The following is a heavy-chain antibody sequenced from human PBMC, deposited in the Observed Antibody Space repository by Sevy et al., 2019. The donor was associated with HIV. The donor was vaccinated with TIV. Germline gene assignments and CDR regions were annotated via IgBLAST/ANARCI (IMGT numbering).Heavy chain of an antibody. CDR2: IYYSGST. CDR1: GGSISSNY. V-gene: IGHV4-59*01. CDR3: ARDTLGYFDY. Sequence: SETLSLTCTVSGGSISSNYWSWIRQPPGKGLEWIGYIYYSGSTNYNPSLKSRVTFSVDTSKNQFSLKLTSVTAADTVVYYCARDTLGYFDYWGQGTVVTVSS. J-gene: IGHJ4*02.